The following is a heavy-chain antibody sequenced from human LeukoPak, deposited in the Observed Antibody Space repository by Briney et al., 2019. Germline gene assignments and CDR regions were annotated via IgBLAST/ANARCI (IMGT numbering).Heavy chain of an antibody. CDR3: AKSTRLELIGG. D-gene: IGHD1-26*01. V-gene: IGHV3-23*01. CDR2: ISGSGGST. CDR1: GFTFSSYA. J-gene: IGHJ4*02. Sequence: GGSLRLSCAASGFTFSSYAMSWVRQAPGKGLEWVSAISGSGGSTYYAGSVKGRFTISRDNSKNTLYLQMNSLRAEDTAVYYCAKSTRLELIGGWGQGTLVTVSS.